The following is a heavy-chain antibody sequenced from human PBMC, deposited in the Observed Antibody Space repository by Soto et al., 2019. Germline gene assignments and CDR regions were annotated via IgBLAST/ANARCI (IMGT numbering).Heavy chain of an antibody. CDR2: ISYDGSNK. D-gene: IGHD2-15*01. CDR3: AREVVAPTLSPNFDY. V-gene: IGHV3-30-3*01. CDR1: GFTFSNNA. J-gene: IGHJ4*02. Sequence: QVQLVESGGGVVQPGRSLRLSCAASGFTFSNNAMHWVRQAPGKGLEWVAVISYDGSNKYYADAVNGRFTISRDNSKNTLYLQMNSLRAEDTAVYYFAREVVAPTLSPNFDYWGQGTLVTVSS.